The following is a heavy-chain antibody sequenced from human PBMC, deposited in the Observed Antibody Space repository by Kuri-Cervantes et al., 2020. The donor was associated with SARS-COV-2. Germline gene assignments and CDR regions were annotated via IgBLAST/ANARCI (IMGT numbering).Heavy chain of an antibody. CDR1: GYSISGGYY. CDR3: ARYRAFGAWADAFDI. D-gene: IGHD3-10*01. CDR2: IYHSGST. Sequence: SETLSLTCTVSGYSISGGYYWGWIRQPPGKGLEWIGSIYHSGSTYYNPSLKSRVTISVDTSKNQFSLKLSSVTAADTAVYYCARYRAFGAWADAFDIWGQGTMVTVSS. J-gene: IGHJ3*02. V-gene: IGHV4-38-2*02.